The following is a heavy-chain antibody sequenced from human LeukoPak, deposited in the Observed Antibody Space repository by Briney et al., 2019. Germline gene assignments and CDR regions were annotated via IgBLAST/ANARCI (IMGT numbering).Heavy chain of an antibody. J-gene: IGHJ4*02. V-gene: IGHV3-53*01. CDR2: IYSGGST. Sequence: GGSLRLSCAASGFTVSSNYMSWVRQAPGKGLEWVSFIYSGGSTYYADSVKGRFTISRDNSKNTLYLQMNSLRAEDTAVYYCARAYGDYDYFDYWGQGTLVTVSS. CDR3: ARAYGDYDYFDY. D-gene: IGHD4-17*01. CDR1: GFTVSSNY.